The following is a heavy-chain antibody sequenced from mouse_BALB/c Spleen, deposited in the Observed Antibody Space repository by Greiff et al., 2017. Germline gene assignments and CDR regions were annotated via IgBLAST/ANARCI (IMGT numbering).Heavy chain of an antibody. CDR2: ISSGGGST. Sequence: EVPGVESGGGLVKPGGSLKLSCAASGFAFSSYDMSWVRQTPEKRLEWVAYISSGGGSTYYPDTVKGRFTISRDNAKNTLYLQMSSLKSEDTAMYYCARGNPFAYWGQGTLVTVSA. CDR3: ARGNPFAY. CDR1: GFAFSSYD. J-gene: IGHJ3*01. V-gene: IGHV5-12-1*01. D-gene: IGHD2-1*01.